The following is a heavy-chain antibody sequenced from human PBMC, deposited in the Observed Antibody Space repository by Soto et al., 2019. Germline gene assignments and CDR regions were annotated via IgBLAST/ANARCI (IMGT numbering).Heavy chain of an antibody. CDR2: IDPSDSQT. Sequence: PGESLKISCKGSGYSFAGYWITWVRQKPGKGLEWMGRIDPSDSQTYYSPSFRGHVTISVTKSITTVFLQWGSLRASDTVMYYCARQIYDSDTGPNFQYYFDSWGQGTPVTVSS. V-gene: IGHV5-10-1*01. CDR1: GYSFAGYW. CDR3: ARQIYDSDTGPNFQYYFDS. J-gene: IGHJ4*02. D-gene: IGHD3-22*01.